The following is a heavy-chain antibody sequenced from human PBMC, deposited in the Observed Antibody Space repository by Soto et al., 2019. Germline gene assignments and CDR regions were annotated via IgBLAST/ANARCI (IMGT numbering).Heavy chain of an antibody. CDR2: VYYTGST. Sequence: SETLSLTCSVSGGSISGSYWSWIRQSPGKGLEWLGYVYYTGSTNYSPSLRSRVSISVDTSKNQFSLSLISVTAADTAVYFCASLTNGRPGDSWGQGTQVTVSS. CDR3: ASLTNGRPGDS. V-gene: IGHV4-59*08. CDR1: GGSISGSY. J-gene: IGHJ4*02. D-gene: IGHD2-8*01.